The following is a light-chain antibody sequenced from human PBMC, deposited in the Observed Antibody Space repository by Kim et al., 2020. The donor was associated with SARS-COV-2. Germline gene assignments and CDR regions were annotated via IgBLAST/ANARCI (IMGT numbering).Light chain of an antibody. V-gene: IGKV3-15*01. J-gene: IGKJ4*01. Sequence: EVVMTQSPATLSVSPGESATLSCRASQGVNSKLAWYQHKPGQPPRLLIFGSSTRATGIPARFSGSGSGTEFTLTISSLQSEDFAVYYCQQYNNWPPLSFGGGTKLEI. CDR3: QQYNNWPPLS. CDR2: GSS. CDR1: QGVNSK.